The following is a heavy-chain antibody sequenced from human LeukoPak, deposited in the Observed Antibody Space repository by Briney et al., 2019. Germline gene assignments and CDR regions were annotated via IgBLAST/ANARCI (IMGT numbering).Heavy chain of an antibody. CDR3: ARRGAYYSDYQFDY. D-gene: IGHD4-11*01. CDR1: GGTISNYY. Sequence: PSETLSLTCTVSGGTISNYYWGWIRQPPGKGLEWIGTTYYSGTTYYNPSLKSRVTVSVDTSKNQFSLKLISVTAADTAVYYCARRGAYYSDYQFDYWGQGTLVTVSS. J-gene: IGHJ4*02. CDR2: TYYSGTT. V-gene: IGHV4-39*01.